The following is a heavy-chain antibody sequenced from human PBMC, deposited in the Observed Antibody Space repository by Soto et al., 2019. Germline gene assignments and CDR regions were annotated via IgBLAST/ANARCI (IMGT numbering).Heavy chain of an antibody. D-gene: IGHD3-10*01. CDR2: MHYTGFS. CDR1: GDSVTSHY. Sequence: SETLSLTCSFSGDSVTSHYLTWIRQSPEKGLEWIGYMHYTGFSHYNPSLKSRLTISVDTSKNQFSLKLSSVTAADTAVYYCARATRMVRGVITYPHFDYWGQGTLVTVSS. V-gene: IGHV4-59*02. J-gene: IGHJ4*02. CDR3: ARATRMVRGVITYPHFDY.